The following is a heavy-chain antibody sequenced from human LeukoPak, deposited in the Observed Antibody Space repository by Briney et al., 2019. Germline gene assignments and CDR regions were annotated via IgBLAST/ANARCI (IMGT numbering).Heavy chain of an antibody. CDR3: ARDWVEMATSFYYMDV. CDR2: INPNSGGT. J-gene: IGHJ6*03. Sequence: ASVKVSCKASGYTFTDYYIHWVRQALGQGLEWMGWINPNSGGTNYAQKFQGRVTMTRDTSISTAYMELSRLRSDDTAVYYCARDWVEMATSFYYMDVWGKGTTVTVSS. CDR1: GYTFTDYY. D-gene: IGHD5-24*01. V-gene: IGHV1-2*02.